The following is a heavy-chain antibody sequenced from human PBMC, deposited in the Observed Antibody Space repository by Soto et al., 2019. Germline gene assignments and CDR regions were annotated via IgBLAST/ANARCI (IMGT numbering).Heavy chain of an antibody. CDR2: IIPIFGST. J-gene: IGHJ5*02. CDR1: GGTFSNSA. Sequence: QVQLVQSGAEVRKPGSSVKVSCKASGGTFSNSAITWVRQAPGQGLEWVGGIIPIFGSTNYAQKFQGRVTISADESTRPAYMEVSSLTSEDTAVYYCARDGDLRSDFWSGPLGGGWFDPWGQGTLVTVSS. V-gene: IGHV1-69*12. D-gene: IGHD3-3*01. CDR3: ARDGDLRSDFWSGPLGGGWFDP.